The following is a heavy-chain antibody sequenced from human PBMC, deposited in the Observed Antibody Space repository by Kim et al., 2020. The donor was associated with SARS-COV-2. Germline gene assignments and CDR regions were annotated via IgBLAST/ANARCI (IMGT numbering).Heavy chain of an antibody. CDR2: INHSGST. V-gene: IGHV4-34*01. CDR1: GGSFSGYY. CDR3: ARLQPLGQQLSDGMDV. D-gene: IGHD6-13*01. J-gene: IGHJ6*02. Sequence: SETLSLTCAVYGGSFSGYYLSWIRQPPGKGLEWIGEINHSGSTNYNPSLKNRVTISVDTSKNQFSLKLSSVTAADTAVFYCARLQPLGQQLSDGMDVWGQGTTVTVSS.